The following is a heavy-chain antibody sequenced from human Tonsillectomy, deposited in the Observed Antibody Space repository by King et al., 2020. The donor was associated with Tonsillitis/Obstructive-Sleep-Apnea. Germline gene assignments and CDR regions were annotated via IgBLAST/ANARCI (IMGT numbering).Heavy chain of an antibody. J-gene: IGHJ4*02. D-gene: IGHD4-17*01. CDR2: ISYDGNNK. CDR1: GFTFSTYA. Sequence: QLVQSGGGVVQPGRSLRLSCAASGFTFSTYAMHWVRQAPGKGLEWVAFISYDGNNKFYADSVKGRFTISRDNSKNMLYLQMNSLRAEDTAVYYCARDLWPRDLYGDYPDSAFDYWGQGTLVTVSS. CDR3: ARDLWPRDLYGDYPDSAFDY. V-gene: IGHV3-30*04.